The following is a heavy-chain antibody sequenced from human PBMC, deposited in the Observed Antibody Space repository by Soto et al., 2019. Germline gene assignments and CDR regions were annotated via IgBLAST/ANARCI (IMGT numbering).Heavy chain of an antibody. CDR1: GFTLSDHY. D-gene: IGHD5-18*01. CDR2: SRNRGNNYVT. J-gene: IGHJ5*02. V-gene: IGHV3-72*01. Sequence: GGSLRLSCEGSGFTLSDHYMDWVRQAPGKGLEWVVRSRNRGNNYVTEYAASVKGRFTISRDDSKNSVHLQMNRLKTEDTARYHCVTYFGYISGXWGQGTLVTVSX. CDR3: VTYFGYISGX.